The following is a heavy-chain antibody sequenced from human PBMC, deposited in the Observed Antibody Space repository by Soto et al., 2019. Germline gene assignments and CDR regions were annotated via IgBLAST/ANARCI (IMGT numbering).Heavy chain of an antibody. V-gene: IGHV3-53*01. CDR1: GFTVSSND. CDR2: IYIGGST. D-gene: IGHD1-26*01. J-gene: IGHJ3*02. CDR3: ARDQVEASAFDI. Sequence: GGSLRLSCAASGFTVSSNDMSWVRQAPGKGLEWVSVIYIGGSTYYADSLKGGFTISRDNSKNTLYLQMNSLRAEDTAVYYCARDQVEASAFDIWGQGTMVTVSS.